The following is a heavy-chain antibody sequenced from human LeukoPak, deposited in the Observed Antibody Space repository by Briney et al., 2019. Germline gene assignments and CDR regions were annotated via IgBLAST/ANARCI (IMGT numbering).Heavy chain of an antibody. CDR1: GFTFSSYW. CDR3: ARGNAHAFDI. CDR2: IHSDGSST. V-gene: IGHV3-74*01. Sequence: PGGSLRLSCAASGFTFSSYWMHWVRQAPGKGLVWVSRIHSDGSSTTSADSVKGRFTISRDNAENTPYLQMNSLRAEDTAVYFCARGNAHAFDIWGQGTMVTVSS. D-gene: IGHD1-1*01. J-gene: IGHJ3*02.